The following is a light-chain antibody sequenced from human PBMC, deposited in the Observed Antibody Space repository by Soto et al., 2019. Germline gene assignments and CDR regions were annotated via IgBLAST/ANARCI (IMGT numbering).Light chain of an antibody. Sequence: EIVLTQSPATLSLSPRERATHSGRASQRLISSIYWYEPKPGQAPRLIIKDASNWATGVPARFSGSGSGTDFTLTNSSLEYEGFAVYYGQQRSNSPTNTFGRGTRLYI. CDR2: DAS. J-gene: IGKJ5*01. V-gene: IGKV3-11*01. CDR3: QQRSNSPTNT. CDR1: QRLISS.